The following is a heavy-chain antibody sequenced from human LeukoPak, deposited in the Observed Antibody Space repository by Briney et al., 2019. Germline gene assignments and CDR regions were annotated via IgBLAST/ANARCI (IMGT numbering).Heavy chain of an antibody. V-gene: IGHV5-51*01. CDR3: ARPNITSYYDSRGYDAFDV. Sequence: GESLKISCKGSGYRFNAYWIARVRQMPGKGLEWMGIIYPDDSDTRYSPSFQGQVTISADKSVRTAYLQWSSLKASDTAMYYCARPNITSYYDSRGYDAFDVWGQGTMVTVSS. J-gene: IGHJ3*01. D-gene: IGHD3-22*01. CDR1: GYRFNAYW. CDR2: IYPDDSDT.